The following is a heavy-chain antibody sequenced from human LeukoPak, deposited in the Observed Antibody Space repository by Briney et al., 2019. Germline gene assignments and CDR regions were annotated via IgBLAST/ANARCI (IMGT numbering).Heavy chain of an antibody. V-gene: IGHV3-23*01. D-gene: IGHD1-1*01. Sequence: GGSLRLSCATSGFTFSSYAMHWVRQAPGKGLEWVSAISRSGGSTYYADSVKGRFTISRDNSKNTLYLQMNSLRAEDTAVYYCAKGVRDPFDYWGQGTLVTVSS. CDR1: GFTFSSYA. J-gene: IGHJ4*02. CDR2: ISRSGGST. CDR3: AKGVRDPFDY.